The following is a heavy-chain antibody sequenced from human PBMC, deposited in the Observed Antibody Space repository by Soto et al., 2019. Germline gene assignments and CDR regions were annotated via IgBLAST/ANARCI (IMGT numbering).Heavy chain of an antibody. CDR1: GFTFNSYA. CDR2: ISGFSAGSAST. J-gene: IGHJ3*01. CDR3: ARIPLFFGLDAFYF. V-gene: IGHV3-23*01. D-gene: IGHD2-21*01. Sequence: EVQLLESGGGLVQPGGSLRLSCAASGFTFNSYAMHWVRQAPGKGLEWVSGISGFSAGSASTYFADSVKGRFIISRDNSNNTLYLQLNNLIAEDTALYYCARIPLFFGLDAFYFWGHGTMVTVSS.